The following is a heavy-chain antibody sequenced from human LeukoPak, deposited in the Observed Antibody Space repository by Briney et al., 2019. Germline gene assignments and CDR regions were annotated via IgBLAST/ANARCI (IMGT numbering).Heavy chain of an antibody. V-gene: IGHV4-59*01. Sequence: SETLSLTCTVSGGSISSYYWSWIRQPPGKGLEWIGYIYYSGSTNYNPSLKSRITISVDTSKNQFSLKLSSVTAADTAVYYCARVYYSNSYDYWYFDLWGRGTLVTVSS. CDR3: ARVYYSNSYDYWYFDL. D-gene: IGHD6-13*01. J-gene: IGHJ2*01. CDR2: IYYSGST. CDR1: GGSISSYY.